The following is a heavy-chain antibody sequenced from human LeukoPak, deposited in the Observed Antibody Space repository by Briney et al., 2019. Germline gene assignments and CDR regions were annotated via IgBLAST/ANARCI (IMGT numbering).Heavy chain of an antibody. CDR1: GYTFTNYY. V-gene: IGHV1-46*01. CDR2: INPSGGYT. CDR3: ARMTTVTTEGVYYFDY. J-gene: IGHJ4*02. D-gene: IGHD4-17*01. Sequence: GASVKVSCKASGYTFTNYYVHWVRQAPGQGLEWMGIINPSGGYTNYAQKFQGRVTMTRDTSTSTVYMELSSLRSEDTAVYYCARMTTVTTEGVYYFDYWGQGTLVTVSS.